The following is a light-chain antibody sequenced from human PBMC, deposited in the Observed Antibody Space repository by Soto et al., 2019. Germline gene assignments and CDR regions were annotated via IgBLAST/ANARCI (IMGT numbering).Light chain of an antibody. J-gene: IGKJ1*01. Sequence: DIQMTQPPSTLSASVGDRVTITCRASQSISTWLAWYQQKSGKAPKLLIYEASSLGSGVPSRFSGSGSGTEFTLTISSLQPDDFATYYCQQYNSYSETFGQGTKVDIK. V-gene: IGKV1-5*03. CDR1: QSISTW. CDR3: QQYNSYSET. CDR2: EAS.